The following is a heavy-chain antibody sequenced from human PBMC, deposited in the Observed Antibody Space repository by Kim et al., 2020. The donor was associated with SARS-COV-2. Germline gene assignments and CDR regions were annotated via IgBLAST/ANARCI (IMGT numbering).Heavy chain of an antibody. Sequence: GGSLRLSCAASGFTFDDYAMNWVRQAPGKGLEWVSGISWNSGSIGYADSVKGRFTISRDNAKNSLYLQMNSLRAEDTALYYCAKGGELPYDRFDYWGQGTLVTVSS. V-gene: IGHV3-9*01. CDR1: GFTFDDYA. D-gene: IGHD1-7*01. CDR3: AKGGELPYDRFDY. J-gene: IGHJ4*02. CDR2: ISWNSGSI.